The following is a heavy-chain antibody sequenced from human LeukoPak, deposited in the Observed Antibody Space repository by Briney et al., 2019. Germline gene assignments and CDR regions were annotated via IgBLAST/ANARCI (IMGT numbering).Heavy chain of an antibody. CDR2: INHDGSST. CDR3: ARDRGVYSRTLED. J-gene: IGHJ4*02. Sequence: GGSLRLSCATSGFTFTTFWMHWVRQAPGKGLVWVSRINHDGSSTNYADSVKGWFTISRDNAKNTVYLQMNSLRAEDTAVYYCARDRGVYSRTLEDWGQGTLVTVSS. D-gene: IGHD6-13*01. CDR1: GFTFTTFW. V-gene: IGHV3-74*01.